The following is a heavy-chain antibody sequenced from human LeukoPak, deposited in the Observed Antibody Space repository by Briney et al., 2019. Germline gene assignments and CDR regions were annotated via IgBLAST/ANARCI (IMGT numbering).Heavy chain of an antibody. Sequence: GGSLRLSCTASGFTFSDSSMNWVRQAPGKGLEWLSYISSSSTTIYYAVSVKGRFTISRDDAKNSLYLQMNSLRAGDTAVYYCARNLNTADDYWGQGILVTVSS. CDR3: ARNLNTADDY. D-gene: IGHD5-18*01. CDR2: ISSSSTTI. J-gene: IGHJ4*02. V-gene: IGHV3-48*01. CDR1: GFTFSDSS.